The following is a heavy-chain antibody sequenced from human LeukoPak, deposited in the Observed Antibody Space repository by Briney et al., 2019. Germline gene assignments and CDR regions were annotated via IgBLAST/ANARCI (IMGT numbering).Heavy chain of an antibody. V-gene: IGHV3-66*02. CDR3: ARWGTVSYFDY. D-gene: IGHD4-17*01. CDR1: GFTVSSNY. Sequence: GGSLRLSCAASGFTVSSNYMSWVRQAPGKGLEWVSVIYSGGSTYYADSVKGRFTISRDNSKNTLYLQMSSLRAEDTAVYYCARWGTVSYFDYWGQGTLVTVSS. J-gene: IGHJ4*02. CDR2: IYSGGST.